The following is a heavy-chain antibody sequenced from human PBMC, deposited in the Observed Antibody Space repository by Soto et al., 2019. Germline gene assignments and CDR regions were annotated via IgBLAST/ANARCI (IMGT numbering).Heavy chain of an antibody. J-gene: IGHJ6*02. CDR1: GYSFTSYW. CDR3: ALLVAAPWGYYYYGMDV. Sequence: PGESLKISCKGSGYSFTSYWISWVRQMPGKGLEWMGRIDPSDSYTNYSPSFQGHVTISADKSISTAYLQWSSLKASDTAMYYCALLVAAPWGYYYYGMDVWGQGTTVTVSS. V-gene: IGHV5-10-1*01. D-gene: IGHD5-12*01. CDR2: IDPSDSYT.